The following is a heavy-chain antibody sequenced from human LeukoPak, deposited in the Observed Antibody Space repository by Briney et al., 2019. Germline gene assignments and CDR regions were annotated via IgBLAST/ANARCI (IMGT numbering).Heavy chain of an antibody. CDR1: GGSISSYY. CDR2: IDTSGST. Sequence: SETLSLTCTVSGGSISSYYWSWIRQPAGKGLEWIGRIDTSGSTNYNPSLKSRVTISVDKSKNQFSLKLSSVTAADTAVYYCAREGTLGWMVATGGFDYWGQGTLVTVSS. D-gene: IGHD5-12*01. CDR3: AREGTLGWMVATGGFDY. V-gene: IGHV4-4*07. J-gene: IGHJ4*02.